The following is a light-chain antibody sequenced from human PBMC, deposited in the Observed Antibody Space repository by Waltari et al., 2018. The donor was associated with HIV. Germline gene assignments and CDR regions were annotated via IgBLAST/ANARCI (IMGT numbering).Light chain of an antibody. CDR3: QQYNNWPSRFT. V-gene: IGKV3-15*01. Sequence: IVMTQSPATLSVSPGERATLSCRASQSVSSNLAWYQQKPGQAPRLLIYGASTRATGIPARFSGSGSGTEFTLTISSLQSEDFAVYYCQQYNNWPSRFTFGPGTKVDIK. CDR1: QSVSSN. CDR2: GAS. J-gene: IGKJ3*01.